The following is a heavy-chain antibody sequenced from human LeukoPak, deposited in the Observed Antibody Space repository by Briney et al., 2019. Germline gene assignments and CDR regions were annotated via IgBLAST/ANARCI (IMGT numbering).Heavy chain of an antibody. CDR2: IYYSGST. V-gene: IGHV4-39*07. Sequence: SETLSLTCTVSGSFISSSSYYWGWIRQPPGKGLEWIGSIYYSGSTYYNPSLKSRVTISVDTSKNQFSLKLSSVTAADTAVYYCARGMLAQGYWGQGTLVTVSS. D-gene: IGHD3-10*02. J-gene: IGHJ4*02. CDR3: ARGMLAQGY. CDR1: GSFISSSSYY.